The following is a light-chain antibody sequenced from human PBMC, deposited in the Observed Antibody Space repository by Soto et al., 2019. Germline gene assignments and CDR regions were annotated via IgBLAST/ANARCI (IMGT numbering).Light chain of an antibody. CDR2: GNS. CDR3: QSYDSSLSGWV. CDR1: SSNIGAGYD. J-gene: IGLJ3*02. Sequence: QSVLTQPPSVSGAPGQRVTISCTGSSSNIGAGYDVHWYQQLPGTAHKLLIYGNSNRPSGVPDRFSGSKSGTSASLAITGLQAEDDADYYCQSYDSSLSGWVFGGGTKVTVL. V-gene: IGLV1-40*01.